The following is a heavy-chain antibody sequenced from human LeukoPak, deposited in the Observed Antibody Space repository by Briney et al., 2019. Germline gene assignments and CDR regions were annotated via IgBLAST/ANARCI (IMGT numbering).Heavy chain of an antibody. D-gene: IGHD3-22*01. Sequence: PSETLSLTCTVSGGSISSSSYYWGWIRQPPGKGLEWIGSIYYSGSTYYNPSLKSRVTISVDTSKNQFSLKLSSVTAADTAVYYCARLLAPWWLCDYWGQGTLVTVSS. CDR2: IYYSGST. V-gene: IGHV4-39*07. CDR1: GGSISSSSYY. CDR3: ARLLAPWWLCDY. J-gene: IGHJ4*02.